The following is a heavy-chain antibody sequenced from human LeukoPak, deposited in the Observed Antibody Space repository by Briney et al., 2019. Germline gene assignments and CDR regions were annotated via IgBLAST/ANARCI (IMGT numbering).Heavy chain of an antibody. CDR1: GFAFRDYG. Sequence: GGSLRLSCAATGFAFRDYGVSWVRQAPGKGLEWVANIKQDGSEKYYVDSVKGRFTISRDNAKNSLYLQMNSLRAEDTAVYYCARDFQGFDYWGQGTLVTVSS. V-gene: IGHV3-7*01. J-gene: IGHJ4*02. CDR2: IKQDGSEK. CDR3: ARDFQGFDY.